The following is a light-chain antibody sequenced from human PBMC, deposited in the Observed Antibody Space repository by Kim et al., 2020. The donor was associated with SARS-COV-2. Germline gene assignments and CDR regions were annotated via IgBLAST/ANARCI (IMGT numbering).Light chain of an antibody. V-gene: IGKV1-5*03. Sequence: SASVGDTVTTTCRASQRVHIWQAWYQQIPGKAPKLLIHQASNLQSGVPSRFSGRGSGSEFTLTINSLQSGDFATYYCQQYHTHSTFGQGTKVDIK. J-gene: IGKJ1*01. CDR1: QRVHIW. CDR2: QAS. CDR3: QQYHTHST.